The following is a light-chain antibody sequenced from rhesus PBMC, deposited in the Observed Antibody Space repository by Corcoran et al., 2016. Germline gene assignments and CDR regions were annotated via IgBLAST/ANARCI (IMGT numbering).Light chain of an antibody. CDR1: QSVSSS. J-gene: IGKJ2*01. Sequence: EIVMTQSPATLSLSPGERATLSCRASQSVSSSLAWYQQKPGQAPRHLIYGASSRATGIPDRFSGSGSGTEFTLTISSLEPEDFAVYYCQQYSNWPHSFGQGTKVEIK. CDR3: QQYSNWPHS. CDR2: GAS. V-gene: IGKV3-42*03.